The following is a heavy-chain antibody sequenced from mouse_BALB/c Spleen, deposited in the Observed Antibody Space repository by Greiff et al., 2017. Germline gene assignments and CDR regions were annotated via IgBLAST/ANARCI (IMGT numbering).Heavy chain of an antibody. J-gene: IGHJ2*01. D-gene: IGHD4-1*01. CDR1: GFTFSSYA. CDR3: AREDWVDY. V-gene: IGHV5-6-5*01. CDR2: ISSGGST. Sequence: DVHLVESGGGLVKPGGSLKLSCAASGFTFSSYAMSWVRQTPEKRLEWVASISSGGSTYYPDSVKGRFTISRDNARNILYLQMSSLRSEDTAMYYCAREDWVDYWGQGTTLTVSS.